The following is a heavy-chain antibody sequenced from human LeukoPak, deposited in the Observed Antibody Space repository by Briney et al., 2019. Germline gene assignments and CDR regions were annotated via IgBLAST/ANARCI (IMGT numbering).Heavy chain of an antibody. CDR2: IYYSGST. CDR1: GGSISSYY. Sequence: SETLSLTCTVSGGSISSYYWSWIRQPPGKGLEWIGYIYYSGSTNYNPSLKSRVTISVDTSKNQFSLKLSSVTAADTAVYYCAGASSPETYYYYYYMDVWAKGPRSPSP. CDR3: AGASSPETYYYYYYMDV. J-gene: IGHJ6*03. V-gene: IGHV4-59*01. D-gene: IGHD6-6*01.